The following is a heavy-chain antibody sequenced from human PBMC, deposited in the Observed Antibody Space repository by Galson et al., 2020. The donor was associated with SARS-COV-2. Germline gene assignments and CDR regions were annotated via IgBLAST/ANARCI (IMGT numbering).Heavy chain of an antibody. CDR2: IYTSGST. CDR3: AREWELLRGWFDP. Sequence: SETLSLTCTVSGGSISSGSYYWSWIRQPAGKGLEWIGHIYTSGSTNYNPSLKSRVTISVDTSKNQFSLKLSSVTAADTAVYYCAREWELLRGWFDPWGQATVVTGAS. CDR1: GGSISSGSYY. D-gene: IGHD1-26*01. J-gene: IGHJ5*02. V-gene: IGHV4-61*09.